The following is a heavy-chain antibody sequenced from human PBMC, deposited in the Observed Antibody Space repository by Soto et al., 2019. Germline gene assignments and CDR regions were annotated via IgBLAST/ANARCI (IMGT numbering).Heavy chain of an antibody. Sequence: ASVKVSCKASGYIFTGYYIHWVRQAPGQGLEWMGWINPNNGDTNYAQKFQGRVTVTRDTSISTAYMELSSLRSDDTAIYYCARVGIYYGSGSYIGYWGQGTLVTVPQ. D-gene: IGHD3-10*01. J-gene: IGHJ4*02. V-gene: IGHV1-2*02. CDR2: INPNNGDT. CDR3: ARVGIYYGSGSYIGY. CDR1: GYIFTGYY.